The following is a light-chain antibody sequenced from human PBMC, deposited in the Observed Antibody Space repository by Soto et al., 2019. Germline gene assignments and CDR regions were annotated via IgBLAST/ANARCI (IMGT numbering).Light chain of an antibody. V-gene: IGLV1-51*02. CDR1: SSNIGNNY. CDR2: ENN. CDR3: GTWDSSLSYV. J-gene: IGLJ1*01. Sequence: QGLLQQPPSGSPAPGQQVTISCSGRSSNIGNNYVSGFQQLPGTAPKLLIYENNKRPSGIPDRFSGSKSGASATLDFTGLQTGDEADYYCGTWDSSLSYVFGTGTKVTVL.